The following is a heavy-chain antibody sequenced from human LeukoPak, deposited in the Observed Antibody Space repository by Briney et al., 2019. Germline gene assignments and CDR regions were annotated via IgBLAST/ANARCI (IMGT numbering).Heavy chain of an antibody. D-gene: IGHD2-21*01. J-gene: IGHJ6*03. Sequence: NSSETLSLTCTVSVRPIRSYCWSWIRQPPGKGLEWIGDIYYSGSTNYNPSLQSRVTISVDTSKNQFSLKLSSVTAADTAVYYCARGGGGGYYYYYMDVWGKGTTVTVSS. CDR1: VRPIRSYC. CDR3: ARGGGGGYYYYYMDV. CDR2: IYYSGST. V-gene: IGHV4-59*01.